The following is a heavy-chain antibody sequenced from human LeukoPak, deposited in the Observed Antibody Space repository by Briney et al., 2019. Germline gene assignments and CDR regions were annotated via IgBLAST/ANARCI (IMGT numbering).Heavy chain of an antibody. CDR1: GVTFSSYG. CDR2: ISGSGGST. J-gene: IGHJ4*02. CDR3: AKDFHSYGYPDY. Sequence: GGSLRHSCAASGVTFSSYGTSWVRQAPAKGLEWVSAISGSGGSTYYADSVKGRFTISRDNSKNTLYLQMNSLRAEDTAVYYCAKDFHSYGYPDYWGQGTLVTVSS. V-gene: IGHV3-23*01. D-gene: IGHD5-18*01.